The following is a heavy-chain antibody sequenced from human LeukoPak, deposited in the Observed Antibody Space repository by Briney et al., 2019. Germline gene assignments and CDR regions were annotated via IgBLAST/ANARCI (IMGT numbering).Heavy chain of an antibody. Sequence: PGGSLRLSCAASGFTFSSYGMHWVRQAPGKELEWVAVIWYDGSNKYYADSVKGRFTISRDNSKNTLYLQMNSLRAEDTAVYYCARDLKSQDSSGSYFDYWGQGTLVTVSS. V-gene: IGHV3-33*01. CDR1: GFTFSSYG. CDR2: IWYDGSNK. CDR3: ARDLKSQDSSGSYFDY. D-gene: IGHD3-22*01. J-gene: IGHJ4*02.